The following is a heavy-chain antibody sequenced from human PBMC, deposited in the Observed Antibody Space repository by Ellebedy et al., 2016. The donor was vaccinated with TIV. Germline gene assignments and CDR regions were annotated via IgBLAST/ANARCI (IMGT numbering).Heavy chain of an antibody. CDR3: ARDFPSGDWNDGYYGMDV. CDR2: IYYSGST. D-gene: IGHD1-1*01. V-gene: IGHV4-59*01. CDR1: GGSISSYY. Sequence: SETLSLXXTVSGGSISSYYWSWIRQPPGKGLEWIGYIYYSGSTNYNPSLKSRVTISVDTSKNQFSLKLSSVTAADTAVYYCARDFPSGDWNDGYYGMDVWGQGTTVTVSS. J-gene: IGHJ6*02.